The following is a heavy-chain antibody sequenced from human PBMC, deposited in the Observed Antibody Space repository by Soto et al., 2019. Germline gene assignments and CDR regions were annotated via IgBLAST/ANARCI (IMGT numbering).Heavy chain of an antibody. CDR2: INPKSGGT. V-gene: IGHV1-2*02. Sequence: ASVKVSCKXSGYTFTSYGISWVRQAPGQGLEWMGWINPKSGGTKYAEKFQGRVSMTGDTSITTAYLELSSLTSDDTAVYYCATDRVAFDMWGQGTKVTVSS. CDR1: GYTFTSYG. J-gene: IGHJ3*02. CDR3: ATDRVAFDM. D-gene: IGHD3-22*01.